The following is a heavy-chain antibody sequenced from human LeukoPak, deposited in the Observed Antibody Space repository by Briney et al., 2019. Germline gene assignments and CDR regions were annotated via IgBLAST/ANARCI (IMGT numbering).Heavy chain of an antibody. CDR3: ARRNAGAKDRYCSSTSCYAFDY. D-gene: IGHD2-2*01. CDR2: IYTSGST. CDR1: GGSISSGSYY. J-gene: IGHJ4*02. V-gene: IGHV4-61*02. Sequence: SETLSLTCTVSGGSISSGSYYWSWIRQPAGKGLEWIGRIYTSGSTNYNPSLKSRVTISVDTSKNQFSLKLSSVTAADTAVYYCARRNAGAKDRYCSSTSCYAFDYWGQGTLVTVSS.